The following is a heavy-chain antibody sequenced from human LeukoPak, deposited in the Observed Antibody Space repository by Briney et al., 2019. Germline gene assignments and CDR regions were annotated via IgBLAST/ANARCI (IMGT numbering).Heavy chain of an antibody. D-gene: IGHD6-19*01. CDR1: GYTFTGYY. V-gene: IGHV1-2*02. J-gene: IGHJ4*02. Sequence: ASVKVSCKASGYTFTGYYMHWVRQAPGQGLECMGWINPNSGGTNYAQKFQGRVTMTRDTSISTAYMELSRLRSDDTAVYYCARVSAGSSGWSFDYWGQGTLVTVSS. CDR3: ARVSAGSSGWSFDY. CDR2: INPNSGGT.